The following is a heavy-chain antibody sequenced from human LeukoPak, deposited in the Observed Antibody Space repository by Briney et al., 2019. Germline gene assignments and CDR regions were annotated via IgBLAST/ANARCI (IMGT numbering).Heavy chain of an antibody. CDR1: GGSISSYY. V-gene: IGHV4-59*01. D-gene: IGHD3-3*01. J-gene: IGHJ4*02. CDR3: ARDQFGVVID. CDR2: IYYSGST. Sequence: KPSETLSLTCTVSGGSISSYYWSWIRQPPGKGLEWIGYIYYSGSTNYNPSLKSRVTISVDTSKNQFSLKLSSVTAADTAVYYCARDQFGVVIDWGQGTLVTVSS.